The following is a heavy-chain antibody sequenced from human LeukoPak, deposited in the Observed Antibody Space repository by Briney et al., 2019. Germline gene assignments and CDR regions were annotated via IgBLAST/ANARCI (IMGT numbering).Heavy chain of an antibody. CDR1: GYTFTSYY. Sequence: GASVKVSCKASGYTFTSYYIHWVRQAPGQGPEWMAVINPSGGGTSYAQKFQGRVSMMRDTSTSTVYMELSSLRSEDTAVYYCARDRSSAAAANNLFDYYYYYGMDVWGQGTTVTVSS. V-gene: IGHV1-46*01. CDR3: ARDRSSAAAANNLFDYYYYYGMDV. D-gene: IGHD6-13*01. CDR2: INPSGGGT. J-gene: IGHJ6*02.